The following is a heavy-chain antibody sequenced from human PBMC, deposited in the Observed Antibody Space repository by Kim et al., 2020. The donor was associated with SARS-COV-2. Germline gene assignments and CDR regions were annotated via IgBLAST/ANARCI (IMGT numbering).Heavy chain of an antibody. V-gene: IGHV3-74*01. CDR1: GFTFSDYW. J-gene: IGHJ4*02. Sequence: GGSLRLSCTASGFTFSDYWMNWARQAPGKGLVWLSRLNTDRSYTKYAASVSGRFTISRDNAEKTVFLQMNGLRVDDTALYFCARGIYGYPPAIDSWGQGTLVTVSS. CDR2: LNTDRSYT. D-gene: IGHD5-12*01. CDR3: ARGIYGYPPAIDS.